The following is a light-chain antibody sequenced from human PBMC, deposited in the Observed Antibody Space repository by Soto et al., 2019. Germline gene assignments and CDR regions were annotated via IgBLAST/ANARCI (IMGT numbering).Light chain of an antibody. CDR1: QGISSY. Sequence: AIRMTQSPSSFSASTGDRVTITCRASQGISSYLAWYQQKPGKAPKLLIYDASTLVTGVPSRFSGGGSGTEFTLTITSLQPDDFATYHCQQYHTYLTFGGGTKVDIK. J-gene: IGKJ4*01. CDR3: QQYHTYLT. CDR2: DAS. V-gene: IGKV1-8*01.